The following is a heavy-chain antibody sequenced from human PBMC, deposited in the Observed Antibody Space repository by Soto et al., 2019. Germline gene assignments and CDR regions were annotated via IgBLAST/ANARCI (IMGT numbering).Heavy chain of an antibody. D-gene: IGHD2-21*01. Sequence: QVQLLESGPGLVKTSQTLSLTCSVSGGSTGSGGYYWSWVRQHPGKGLEWLGYIYYTGSAYYSPSLKSRVSISVDTSKNLFSLILDAVTVADTAVYYCARADLGDRGLAFDSWGQGILVTVSS. V-gene: IGHV4-31*03. CDR1: GGSTGSGGYY. J-gene: IGHJ4*02. CDR2: IYYTGSA. CDR3: ARADLGDRGLAFDS.